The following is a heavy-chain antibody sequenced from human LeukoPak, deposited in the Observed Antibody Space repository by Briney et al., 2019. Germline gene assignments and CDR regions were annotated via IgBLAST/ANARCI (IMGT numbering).Heavy chain of an antibody. Sequence: ASVKVSGKASGYTVTYYDINRGRQAAGQGGEWRGWMKLNRGKTGYAKKFQGRVSMTRDNSITRAYFELSSLRSEDTAMYYCVRDRADGIYYGPWGQGTLVTVSS. V-gene: IGHV1-8*01. CDR3: VRDRADGIYYGP. D-gene: IGHD1-26*01. CDR2: MKLNRGKT. J-gene: IGHJ5*02. CDR1: GYTVTYYD.